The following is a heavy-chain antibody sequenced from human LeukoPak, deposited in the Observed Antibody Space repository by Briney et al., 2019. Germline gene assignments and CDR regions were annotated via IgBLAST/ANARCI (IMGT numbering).Heavy chain of an antibody. D-gene: IGHD6-19*01. V-gene: IGHV4-59*12. CDR1: GGSISSYY. Sequence: SETLSLTCTVSGGSISSYYWSWIRQPPGKGLEWIGFIYYSGSTYYNPSLKSRVTISVDKSKNQFSLKLSSVTAADTAVYYCARATYSSGWFDYWGQGTLVTVSS. CDR3: ARATYSSGWFDY. J-gene: IGHJ4*02. CDR2: IYYSGST.